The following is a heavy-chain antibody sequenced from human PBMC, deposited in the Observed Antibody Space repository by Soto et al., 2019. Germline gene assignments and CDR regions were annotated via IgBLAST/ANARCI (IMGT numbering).Heavy chain of an antibody. V-gene: IGHV3-21*06. J-gene: IGHJ4*02. Sequence: GGSLRLSCAASGFTFTRYSMNWVRQAPGKGLEWVSSISSTTNYIYYGDSMKGRFTISRDNAKNSLYLEMNSLRAEDTAVYYCARASEELTSNFDYWGQGTLVTVSS. CDR1: GFTFTRYS. CDR3: ARASEELTSNFDY. D-gene: IGHD1-7*01. CDR2: ISSTTNYI.